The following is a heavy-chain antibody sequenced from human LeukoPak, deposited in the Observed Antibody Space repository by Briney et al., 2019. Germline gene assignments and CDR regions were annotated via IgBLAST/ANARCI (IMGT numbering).Heavy chain of an antibody. CDR2: MWYGGSNK. D-gene: IGHD4-11*01. J-gene: IGHJ4*02. CDR1: GFTFSTYG. CDR3: ARGLPPVMKYYFDY. V-gene: IGHV3-33*08. Sequence: GGSLRLSCAASGFTFSTYGMHWVRQAPGKGLEWGAVMWYGGSNKYYADSVKGRFTISRDDSKNTLYLQMNRLRAEDTAMYYCARGLPPVMKYYFDYWGQGTLVTVSS.